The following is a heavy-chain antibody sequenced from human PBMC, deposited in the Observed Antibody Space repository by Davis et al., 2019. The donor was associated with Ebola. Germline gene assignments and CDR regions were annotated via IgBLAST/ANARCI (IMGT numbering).Heavy chain of an antibody. V-gene: IGHV3-9*01. CDR2: ISWNSGSI. J-gene: IGHJ6*02. CDR3: ARDPGLGGYYGMDV. D-gene: IGHD3-16*01. Sequence: SLKISCAASGFTFDDYAMHWVRQAPGKGLEWVSGISWNSGSIGYADSVKGRFTISRDNSKNTLYLHMNSLRAEDTAVYYCARDPGLGGYYGMDVWGQGTTVTVSS. CDR1: GFTFDDYA.